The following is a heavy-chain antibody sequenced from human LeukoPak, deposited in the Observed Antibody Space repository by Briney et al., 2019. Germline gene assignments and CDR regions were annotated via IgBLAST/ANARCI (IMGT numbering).Heavy chain of an antibody. Sequence: PGGSLRPSCAASGFTFSSYAMHWVRQAPGKGLEWVAVISYDGSNKYYADSVKGRFTISRDNSKNTLYLQMNSLRAEDTAVYYCARDAVDTANAVWGQGTTVTVSS. CDR1: GFTFSSYA. CDR2: ISYDGSNK. CDR3: ARDAVDTANAV. V-gene: IGHV3-30*04. J-gene: IGHJ6*02. D-gene: IGHD5-18*01.